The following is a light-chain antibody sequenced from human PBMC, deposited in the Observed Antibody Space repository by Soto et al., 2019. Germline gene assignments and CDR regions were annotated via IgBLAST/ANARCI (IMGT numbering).Light chain of an antibody. J-gene: IGKJ1*01. CDR1: QSISSW. CDR2: KAS. V-gene: IGKV1-5*03. CDR3: LQHNRYPWT. Sequence: DTRISQSRAHVCAYVGDRVTITCRASQSISSWLAWYQQKPGKAPNLLIYKASTLESGVPSRFSGSGSGTEFTLTISSLQPEDFATYYCLQHNRYPWTFGQGTKVDI.